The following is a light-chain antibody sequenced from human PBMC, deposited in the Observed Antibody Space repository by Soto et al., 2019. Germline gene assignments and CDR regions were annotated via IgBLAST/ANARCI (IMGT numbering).Light chain of an antibody. CDR3: KQSYSTPRT. CDR1: QSISSY. Sequence: DIQMTQSPSSLSASVGDRVTITCRASQSISSYLNWYQQKPGKAPKVLIYAASSLQSGVPSRFSGSGSGTDFTITISSLQPEDVAKYYCKQSYSTPRTCGQGTKVEIK. V-gene: IGKV1-39*01. J-gene: IGKJ1*01. CDR2: AAS.